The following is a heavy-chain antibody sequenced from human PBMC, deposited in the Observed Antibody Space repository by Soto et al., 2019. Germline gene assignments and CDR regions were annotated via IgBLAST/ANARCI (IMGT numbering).Heavy chain of an antibody. CDR1: GFTFSSYA. Sequence: GGPLRLSCAASGFTFSSYAMSWVRQAPGKGLEWVSAISGSGGSTYYADSVKGRFTISRDNSKNTLYLQMNSLRAEDTAVYYCAKVPVEMATTAYFDYWGQGTLVTVSS. V-gene: IGHV3-23*01. CDR2: ISGSGGST. D-gene: IGHD1-1*01. CDR3: AKVPVEMATTAYFDY. J-gene: IGHJ4*02.